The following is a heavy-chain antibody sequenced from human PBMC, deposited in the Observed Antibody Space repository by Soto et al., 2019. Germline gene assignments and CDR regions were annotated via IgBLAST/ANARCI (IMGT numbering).Heavy chain of an antibody. CDR2: IYHSGST. J-gene: IGHJ6*02. D-gene: IGHD3-3*01. Sequence: SETLSLTCAVSGGSISSSNWWSWVRQPPGKGLEWIGEIYHSGSTNYNPSLKSRVTISVDKSKNQFSLKLSSVTAADTAVYYCARGWGYDGYYYYYGMDVWGQGTTVTVSS. CDR3: ARGWGYDGYYYYYGMDV. CDR1: GGSISSSNW. V-gene: IGHV4-4*02.